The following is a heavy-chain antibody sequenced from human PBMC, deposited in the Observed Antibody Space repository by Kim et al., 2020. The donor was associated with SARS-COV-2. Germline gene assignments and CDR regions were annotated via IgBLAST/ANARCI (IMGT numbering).Heavy chain of an antibody. CDR1: GYSFTSYW. D-gene: IGHD2-8*01. J-gene: IGHJ5*02. V-gene: IGHV5-51*01. CDR3: ARHVTVSLPENWFDP. CDR2: IYPGDSDT. Sequence: GESLKISCKGSGYSFTSYWIGWVRQMPGKGLEWMGIIYPGDSDTRYSPSFQGQVTISADKSISTAYLQWSSLKASDTAMYYCARHVTVSLPENWFDPWGQGTLVTVSS.